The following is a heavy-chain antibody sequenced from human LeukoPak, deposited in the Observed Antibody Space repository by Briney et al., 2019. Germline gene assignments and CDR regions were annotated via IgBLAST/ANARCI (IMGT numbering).Heavy chain of an antibody. CDR2: INHSGST. Sequence: PSETLSLTCAVYGGSFSGYYWSWIRQPPGKGLEWIGEINHSGSTNYNPSLKSRVTISVATSKNQFSLKLSSVTAADTAVYYCARGDGYNSFYYYYGMDVWGQGTTVTVSS. D-gene: IGHD5-24*01. CDR3: ARGDGYNSFYYYYGMDV. V-gene: IGHV4-34*01. J-gene: IGHJ6*02. CDR1: GGSFSGYY.